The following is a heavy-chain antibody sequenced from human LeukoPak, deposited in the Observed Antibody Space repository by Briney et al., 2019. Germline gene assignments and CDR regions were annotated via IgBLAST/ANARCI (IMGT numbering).Heavy chain of an antibody. J-gene: IGHJ4*02. CDR3: ATAANPYAQNMAVAGTSLDY. Sequence: ASVKVSCKASGYTFTNYYMHWVRQAPGKGLEWMGGFDPEDGETIYAQKFQGRVTMTEDTSTDTAYMELSSLRSEDTAVYYCATAANPYAQNMAVAGTSLDYWGQGTLVTVSS. CDR2: FDPEDGET. CDR1: GYTFTNYY. D-gene: IGHD6-19*01. V-gene: IGHV1-24*01.